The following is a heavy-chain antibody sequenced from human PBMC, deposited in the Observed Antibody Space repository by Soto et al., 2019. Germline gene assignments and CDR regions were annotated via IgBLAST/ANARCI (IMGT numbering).Heavy chain of an antibody. Sequence: QVQLVQSGAEVKKPGSSVKVSCKASGGTFSSYAISWVRQAPGQGLEWMGGIIPIFGTANYAQKFQGRVTITEDESTRTAYMELSSLRSEDTAVYYCARDTYYYDSSGYFSAAFDIWGQGTMVTVSS. V-gene: IGHV1-69*01. J-gene: IGHJ3*02. CDR3: ARDTYYYDSSGYFSAAFDI. CDR2: IIPIFGTA. CDR1: GGTFSSYA. D-gene: IGHD3-22*01.